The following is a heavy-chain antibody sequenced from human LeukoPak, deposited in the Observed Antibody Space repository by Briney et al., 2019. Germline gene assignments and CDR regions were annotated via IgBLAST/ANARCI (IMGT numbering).Heavy chain of an antibody. CDR2: IYHSGST. J-gene: IGHJ4*02. D-gene: IGHD2-2*01. CDR3: ARAPATADYFDY. CDR1: GGSISSCGYS. Sequence: SQTLSLTCAVSGGSISSCGYSWSWIRQPPGKGLEWIGYIYHSGSTYYNPSLKSRVTISVDRSKNQFSLKLSSLTAADTAVYYCARAPATADYFDYWGQGTLVTVSS. V-gene: IGHV4-30-2*01.